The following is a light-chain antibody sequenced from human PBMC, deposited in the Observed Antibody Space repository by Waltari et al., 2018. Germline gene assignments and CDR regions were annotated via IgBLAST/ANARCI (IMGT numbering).Light chain of an antibody. J-gene: IGKJ1*01. CDR2: DAS. CDR3: QHRISWPPWT. V-gene: IGKV3-11*01. CDR1: QSVSSY. Sequence: EIVLTQSPATLSLSPGDRATLPCRASQSVSSYLAWYQQKPGQTPRLLIHDASNRATGIPARFSGSGSGTDFTLTISSLEPEDSAVYYCQHRISWPPWTFGQGTKVEIK.